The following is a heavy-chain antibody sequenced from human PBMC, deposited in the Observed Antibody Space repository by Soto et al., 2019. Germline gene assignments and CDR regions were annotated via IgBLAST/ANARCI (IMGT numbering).Heavy chain of an antibody. CDR1: GFTVSSNY. CDR3: ARDMYSSSWYYFDY. J-gene: IGHJ4*02. V-gene: IGHV3-53*01. Sequence: HPGGSLRLSCAASGFTVSSNYMSWVRQAPGKGLEWVSVIYSGGSTYYADSVKGRFTISRDNSKNTLYLQMNSLRAEDTAVYYCARDMYSSSWYYFDYWGQGTLVTVSS. D-gene: IGHD6-13*01. CDR2: IYSGGST.